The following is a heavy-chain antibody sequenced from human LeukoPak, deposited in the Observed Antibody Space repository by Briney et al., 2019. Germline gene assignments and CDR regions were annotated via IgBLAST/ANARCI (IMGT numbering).Heavy chain of an antibody. J-gene: IGHJ4*02. D-gene: IGHD3-22*01. CDR1: GFTFSSYS. CDR3: ARDSGYYYDSSGD. CDR2: ISSSSSTI. Sequence: GGSLRLSCAASGFTFSSYSMNWVRQAPGKGLEWVSYISSSSSTIYYADSVKGRFTISRDNAKNSLYLQMNSLRAEDTAVYYCARDSGYYYDSSGDRGQGTLVTVSS. V-gene: IGHV3-48*01.